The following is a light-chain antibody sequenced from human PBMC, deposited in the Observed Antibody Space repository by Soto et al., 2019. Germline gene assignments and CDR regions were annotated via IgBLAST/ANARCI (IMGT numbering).Light chain of an antibody. CDR3: QTWGTFRWV. V-gene: IGLV4-69*01. CDR1: SGHSSYA. J-gene: IGLJ3*02. CDR2: LNSDGSH. Sequence: QSVLTQSPSASASLGASVKLTCTLSSGHSSYAIAWHQQQPEKGPRYLMKLNSDGSHSKGDGIPDRFSGSSSGAERYLTISSLQSEDEADYYCQTWGTFRWVFGGGTKLTVL.